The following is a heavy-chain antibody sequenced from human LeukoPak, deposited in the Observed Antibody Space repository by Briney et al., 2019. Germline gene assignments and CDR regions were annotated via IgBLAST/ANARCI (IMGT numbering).Heavy chain of an antibody. CDR3: ARLDQEWLPRGNC. V-gene: IGHV3-48*04. CDR2: ISSSSSTI. CDR1: GFTFSSYS. Sequence: PGGSLRLSCAASGFTFSSYSMNWVRQAPGKGLEWVSYISSSSSTIYYADSVKGRFTISRDNAKNSLYLQMNSLRAEDTAVYYCARLDQEWLPRGNCWGQGTLVTVSS. J-gene: IGHJ4*02. D-gene: IGHD6-19*01.